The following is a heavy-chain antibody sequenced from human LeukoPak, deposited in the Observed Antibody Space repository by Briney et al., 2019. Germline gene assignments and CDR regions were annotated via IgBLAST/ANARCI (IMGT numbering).Heavy chain of an antibody. J-gene: IGHJ4*02. V-gene: IGHV3-48*01. D-gene: IGHD2/OR15-2a*01. Sequence: PQGSLRLSCAASGFSFSSYSMNWVRQAPGKGLEWVSYISGSGNAKHYTDSVKGRFTISRDNAKNALYLQMNSLRAEDTAVYFCARDYVYAFDYWGQGTLATDSS. CDR2: ISGSGNAK. CDR1: GFSFSSYS. CDR3: ARDYVYAFDY.